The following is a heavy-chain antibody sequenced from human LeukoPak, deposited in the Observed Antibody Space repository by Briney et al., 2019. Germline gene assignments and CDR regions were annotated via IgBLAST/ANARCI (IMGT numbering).Heavy chain of an antibody. CDR2: SSGSGYST. Sequence: GGSLRLSCAASGFTFSNYAMTWVRQAPGKGLEWVSASSGSGYSTYYADSVKGRFTISRDSSKNTLYLQMNSLRAEDTAVYYCAKDTVEGSGDWGQGTLVTVSS. J-gene: IGHJ4*02. CDR3: AKDTVEGSGD. D-gene: IGHD1-26*01. CDR1: GFTFSNYA. V-gene: IGHV3-23*01.